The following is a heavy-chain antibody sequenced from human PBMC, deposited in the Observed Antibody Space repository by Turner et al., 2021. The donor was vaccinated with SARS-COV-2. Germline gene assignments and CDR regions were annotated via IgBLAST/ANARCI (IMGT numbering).Heavy chain of an antibody. CDR3: AREVVAVTRPYQYGMDV. Sequence: PQLQDSGPGLVKPSETLSLTCTVSAVSFSSSSYYWGGIRQPPGKGLAWHGSVYYSGSHYYNPSLASRITMSVDTSKNQFSLKLSAVTAADTSVYYCAREVVAVTRPYQYGMDVWGQGTTVTVSS. D-gene: IGHD2-15*01. CDR2: VYYSGSH. J-gene: IGHJ6*02. V-gene: IGHV4-39*02. CDR1: AVSFSSSSYY.